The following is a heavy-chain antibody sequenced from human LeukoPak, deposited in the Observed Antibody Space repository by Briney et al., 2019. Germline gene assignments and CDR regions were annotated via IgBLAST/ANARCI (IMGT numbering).Heavy chain of an antibody. J-gene: IGHJ4*02. V-gene: IGHV3-23*01. CDR2: IIGSGDST. CDR1: GFTFSSYA. Sequence: GGSLRLSCAASGFTFSSYAMSWVRQAPGKGLECVSTIIGSGDSTYYADSVKGRFTISRDVAKNSLFLQMNSLRDEDTAVYYCARDHAWAFDYWGQGTLVTVSS. D-gene: IGHD2-2*01. CDR3: ARDHAWAFDY.